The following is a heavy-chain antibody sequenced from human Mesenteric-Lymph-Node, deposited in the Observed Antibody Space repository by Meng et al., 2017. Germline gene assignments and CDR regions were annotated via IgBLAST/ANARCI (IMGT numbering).Heavy chain of an antibody. V-gene: IGHV1-69-2*01. Sequence: VQLVPPGAEVKKPGATVKISCKFSGYTFTDYHMHWVQQAPGKGLEWMGLVDPEDDETMYAEKFQGRITITADTSTDTAYMELSSLRSDDTAVYYCAISLQYRLRYFDSWGQGTLVTVSS. CDR1: GYTFTDYH. J-gene: IGHJ4*02. D-gene: IGHD4-11*01. CDR2: VDPEDDET. CDR3: AISLQYRLRYFDS.